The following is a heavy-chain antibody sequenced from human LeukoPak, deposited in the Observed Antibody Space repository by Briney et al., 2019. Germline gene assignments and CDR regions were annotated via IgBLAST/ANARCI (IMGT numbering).Heavy chain of an antibody. CDR1: GGTFSSYA. D-gene: IGHD3-22*01. CDR3: ASPQAGYYDSSGYYLDY. Sequence: GSSVKVSCKASGGTFSSYAISWVRQAPGQGLEWMGGIIPILGIANYAQKFQGRVTITADKSTSTAYMELSSLRSEDTAVYYCASPQAGYYDSSGYYLDYWGQGTLVTVSS. J-gene: IGHJ4*02. V-gene: IGHV1-69*04. CDR2: IIPILGIA.